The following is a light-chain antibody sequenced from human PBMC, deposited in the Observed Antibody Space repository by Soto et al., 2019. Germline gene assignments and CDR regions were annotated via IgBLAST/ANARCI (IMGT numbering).Light chain of an antibody. V-gene: IGKV3-20*01. CDR2: GSS. Sequence: EVVLTQSPGTLSLSPGERATLSCRASQSVSNNYFAWYQQKPGQAPRLLIFGSSDRATGIPDRCSGSGSGTDVTLTISRLEPEDFPVYYCQQYGSSPPYTFGQGTKLEIK. CDR3: QQYGSSPPYT. J-gene: IGKJ2*01. CDR1: QSVSNNY.